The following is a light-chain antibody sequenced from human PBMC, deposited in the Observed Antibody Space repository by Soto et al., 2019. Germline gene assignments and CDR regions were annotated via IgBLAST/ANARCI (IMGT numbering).Light chain of an antibody. V-gene: IGLV1-40*01. CDR2: GNS. CDR3: QSYDSSLSGFYV. J-gene: IGLJ1*01. CDR1: SSNIGAGYD. Sequence: QSVLTQPPSVSGAPGQRVTISCTGSSSNIGAGYDVHWYQQLPGTAPKLLIYGNSNRPSGVPDRFSGSKSGTSASLAIIGLQAEDEADYYCQSYDSSLSGFYVFGTGTKVTVL.